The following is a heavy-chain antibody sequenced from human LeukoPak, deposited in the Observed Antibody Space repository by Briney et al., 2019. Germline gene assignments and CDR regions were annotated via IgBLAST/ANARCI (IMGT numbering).Heavy chain of an antibody. Sequence: SETLSLTCSVSGGSITSYYWSWVRQPAGTGLEWIGRIYNSGSTNYNPSLKSRVTMSVDTSKNQFSLKLNSIIAADTAVYYCARGPAYNNGAYFDYWGQGTPVTVSS. CDR3: ARGPAYNNGAYFDY. D-gene: IGHD1-14*01. CDR2: IYNSGST. V-gene: IGHV4-4*07. CDR1: GGSITSYY. J-gene: IGHJ4*02.